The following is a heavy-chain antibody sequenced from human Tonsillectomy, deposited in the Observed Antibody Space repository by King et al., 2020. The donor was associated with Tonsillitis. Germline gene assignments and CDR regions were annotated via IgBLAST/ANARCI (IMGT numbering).Heavy chain of an antibody. CDR2: IYYSGST. CDR3: ARRTWAGWSDY. CDR1: GGSISSYY. J-gene: IGHJ4*02. V-gene: IGHV4-59*08. Sequence: QLQESGPGLVKPSETLSLTCTVSGGSISSYYWSWIRQPPGKGLEWIGYIYYSGSTNYNPSLKSRVTISVDTSKNQFSLKLSSVTAADTAVYYCARRTWAGWSDYWGQGTLVTVSS. D-gene: IGHD2-15*01.